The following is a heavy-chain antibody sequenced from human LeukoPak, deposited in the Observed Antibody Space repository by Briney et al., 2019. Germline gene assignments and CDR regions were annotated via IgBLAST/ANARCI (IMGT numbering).Heavy chain of an antibody. CDR1: GFTFSSYG. D-gene: IGHD3-10*01. CDR2: ISYDGSNK. V-gene: IGHV3-30*18. CDR3: AKDQARLLWFGEIDY. Sequence: GGSLRLSCAASGFTFSSYGMHWVRQAPGKGLGWVAVISYDGSNKYYADSVKGRFTISRDNSKNTLYLQMNSLRAEDTAVYYCAKDQARLLWFGEIDYWGQGTLVTVSS. J-gene: IGHJ4*02.